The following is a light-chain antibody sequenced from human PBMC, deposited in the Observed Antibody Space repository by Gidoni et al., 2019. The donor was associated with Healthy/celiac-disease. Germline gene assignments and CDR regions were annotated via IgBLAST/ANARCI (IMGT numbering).Light chain of an antibody. J-gene: IGLJ1*01. CDR2: EVS. V-gene: IGLV2-8*01. CDR1: SSDVGGYNY. CDR3: SSYAGSTGV. Sequence: GSPGQSVTISCTGTSSDVGGYNYVSWYQQHPGKAPKLMIYEVSKRPSGVPDRFSGSKSGNTASLTVSGLQAEDEADYYCSSYAGSTGVFGTGTKVTVL.